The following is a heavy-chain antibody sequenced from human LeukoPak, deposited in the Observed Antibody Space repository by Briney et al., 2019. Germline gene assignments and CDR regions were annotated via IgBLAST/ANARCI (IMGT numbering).Heavy chain of an antibody. V-gene: IGHV3-23*01. CDR1: GFTFSNYA. CDR2: VSGSGGSGSATSS. J-gene: IGHJ6*02. CDR3: VLPWADFWSGLGYGMDV. D-gene: IGHD3-3*01. Sequence: PGGSLRLSCAASGFTFSNYAMSWVRQAPGKGLEWVSTVSGSGGSGSATSSFYADSVKGRFTISRDNSKNTLYLQMNTLRAEDTAVYYCVLPWADFWSGLGYGMDVWGQGTTVTVSS.